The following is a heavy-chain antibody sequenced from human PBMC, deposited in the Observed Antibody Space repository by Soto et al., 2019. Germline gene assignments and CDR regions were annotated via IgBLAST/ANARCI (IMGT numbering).Heavy chain of an antibody. CDR1: GYSFSAYY. J-gene: IGHJ6*03. Sequence: QVQLVQSGAEVKKPGASVRVSCKASGYSFSAYYIHWMRQAPGQGLEWMGWINPNSGGTKFAQKFQGWGTMTRDTSFSTAYMELSRLKSDDTAVYFCARESGGTTAPLDYYYFYMDVWGKGTTVTVSS. CDR2: INPNSGGT. V-gene: IGHV1-2*04. CDR3: ARESGGTTAPLDYYYFYMDV. D-gene: IGHD4-17*01.